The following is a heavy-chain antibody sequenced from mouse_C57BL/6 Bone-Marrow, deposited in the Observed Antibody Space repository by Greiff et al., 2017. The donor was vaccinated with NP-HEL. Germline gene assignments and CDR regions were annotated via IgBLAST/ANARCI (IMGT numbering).Heavy chain of an antibody. CDR1: GFNIKDDY. D-gene: IGHD1-1*01. Sequence: EVQLKQSGAELVRPGASVKLSCTASGFNIKDDYMHWVKQRPEQGLEWIGWIDPENGDTEYASKFQGKATITADTSSNTAYLQLSSLTSEDTAVYYCTDYGTPFDYWGQGTTLTVSS. V-gene: IGHV14-4*01. CDR3: TDYGTPFDY. CDR2: IDPENGDT. J-gene: IGHJ2*01.